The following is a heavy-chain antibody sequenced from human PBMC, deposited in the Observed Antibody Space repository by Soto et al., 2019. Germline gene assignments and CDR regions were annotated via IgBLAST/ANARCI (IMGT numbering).Heavy chain of an antibody. CDR1: GFIFSAFD. CDR3: AIGGPGGPLGH. CDR2: ISGGT. D-gene: IGHD3-10*01. V-gene: IGHV3-23*01. J-gene: IGHJ4*02. Sequence: DVQLLESGGGLLQPGGSLRLSCAASGFIFSAFDMSWVRQAPGKGLEWVSSISGGTYYADSVKGRFTISRDNSKNTLYLQMNGLRAEDTAVYYCAIGGPGGPLGHRGQGTLVTVSS.